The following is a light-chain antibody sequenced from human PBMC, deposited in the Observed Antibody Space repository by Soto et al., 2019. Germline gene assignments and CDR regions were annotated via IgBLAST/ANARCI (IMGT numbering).Light chain of an antibody. CDR1: QSIGSY. V-gene: IGKV1-39*01. J-gene: IGKJ1*01. Sequence: DIQMTQSPSSLSASVGDRITITCRASQSIGSYFNWYQHKPGRAPKFLIYAVSTLQSWVPSRFNGSGSGTDFTLTISSLQPEDFASYSCQQSYSSPWTFGQGTKVEIK. CDR3: QQSYSSPWT. CDR2: AVS.